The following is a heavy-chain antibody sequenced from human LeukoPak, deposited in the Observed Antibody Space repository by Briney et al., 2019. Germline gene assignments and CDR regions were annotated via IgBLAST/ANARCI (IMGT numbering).Heavy chain of an antibody. Sequence: PSETLSLTCTVSGGSISSYYWSWIRQPAGRGLEWIGRIYTSGSTNHNPSLKSRVTMSVDTSKNQFSLKLSSVTAADTAVYYCAREGHYYGSGSYYNVPYYYYYYMDVWGKGTTVTVSS. CDR3: AREGHYYGSGSYYNVPYYYYYYMDV. J-gene: IGHJ6*03. CDR1: GGSISSYY. CDR2: IYTSGST. V-gene: IGHV4-4*07. D-gene: IGHD3-10*01.